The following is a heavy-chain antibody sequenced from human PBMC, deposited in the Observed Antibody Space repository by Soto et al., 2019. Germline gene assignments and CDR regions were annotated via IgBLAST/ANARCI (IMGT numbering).Heavy chain of an antibody. Sequence: QVQLVQSGAEVKKPGSSVKVSCKASGGSSNNYAISWVRQAPGQGLEWMGGIIPVFGTQNYAQKFQGRLTIIAGEYTTTAYMELSSLRSEDTALYYCATRSSGSFHFDYWGQGTLVSVSS. CDR2: IIPVFGTQ. CDR1: GGSSNNYA. V-gene: IGHV1-69*01. J-gene: IGHJ4*02. D-gene: IGHD1-26*01. CDR3: ATRSSGSFHFDY.